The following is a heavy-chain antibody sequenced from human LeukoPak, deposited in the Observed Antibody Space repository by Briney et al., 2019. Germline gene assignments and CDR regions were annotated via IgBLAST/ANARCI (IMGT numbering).Heavy chain of an antibody. J-gene: IGHJ4*02. CDR1: GFSFSSYG. CDR3: AEVDPMGAHRPFDY. Sequence: GGSLRLSCAASGFSFSSYGIHWVRQAPGKGLEWVAFIQYDGSKKYYADSVKGRFTISRDNSKNTLYLQMNSLRVEDTAVYYCAEVDPMGAHRPFDYWGQGTLVTVSS. CDR2: IQYDGSKK. V-gene: IGHV3-30*02. D-gene: IGHD1-26*01.